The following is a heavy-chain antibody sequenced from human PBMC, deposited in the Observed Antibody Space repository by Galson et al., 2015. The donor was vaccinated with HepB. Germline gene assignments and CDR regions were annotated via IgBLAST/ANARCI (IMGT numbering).Heavy chain of an antibody. Sequence: SLRLSCAASGFTFSSYAMRWVRQAPGKGLEWVAVISYDGSNKYYADSVKGRFTISRDNSKNTLYLQMNSLRAEDTAVYYCARMDGDHLYYFDYWGQGTLVTVSS. CDR3: ARMDGDHLYYFDY. CDR1: GFTFSSYA. D-gene: IGHD4-17*01. J-gene: IGHJ4*02. V-gene: IGHV3-30*04. CDR2: ISYDGSNK.